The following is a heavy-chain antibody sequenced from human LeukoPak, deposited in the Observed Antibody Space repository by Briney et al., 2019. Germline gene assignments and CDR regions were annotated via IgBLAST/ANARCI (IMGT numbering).Heavy chain of an antibody. CDR3: AKDQTIAGVNFFDF. V-gene: IGHV3-23*01. Sequence: GGSLRLSCAASGITFSSFAMSWVRQLPGKGLEWVSGITSSGGGTYYAESVKGRFTISRDNSKNTVYMQMNSLRVEDTAICYCAKDQTIAGVNFFDFWGQGTLVTVSS. D-gene: IGHD1-26*01. CDR2: ITSSGGGT. CDR1: GITFSSFA. J-gene: IGHJ4*02.